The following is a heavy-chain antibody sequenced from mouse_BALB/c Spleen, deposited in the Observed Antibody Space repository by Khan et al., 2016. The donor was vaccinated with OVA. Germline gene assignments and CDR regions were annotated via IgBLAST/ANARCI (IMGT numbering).Heavy chain of an antibody. Sequence: QVQLQQSGAELARPGASVKMSCKASGYTFTTYTIHWVKQRPGQGLEWIGYIIPSTDYTTYNQKLKNKATLTADKSSSTAYMQLSSLTSDDSAVYYCAREGAYYRSYVCFAYWGQGTLVTVSA. CDR3: AREGAYYRSYVCFAY. D-gene: IGHD2-14*01. CDR2: IIPSTDYT. V-gene: IGHV1-4*01. CDR1: GYTFTTYT. J-gene: IGHJ3*01.